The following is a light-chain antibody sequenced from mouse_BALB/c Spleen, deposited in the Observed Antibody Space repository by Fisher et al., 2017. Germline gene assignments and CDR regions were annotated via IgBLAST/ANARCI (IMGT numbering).Light chain of an antibody. CDR2: NAK. J-gene: IGKJ1*01. Sequence: DIVLTQSPASLSASVGETVTITCRASENIYSYLAWYQQKQGKSPQLLVYNAKTLAEGVPSRFSGSGSGTQFSLKINSLQPEDFGSYYCQHHYGTPPTFGGGTKLEIK. V-gene: IGKV12-44*01. CDR3: QHHYGTPPT. CDR1: ENIYSY.